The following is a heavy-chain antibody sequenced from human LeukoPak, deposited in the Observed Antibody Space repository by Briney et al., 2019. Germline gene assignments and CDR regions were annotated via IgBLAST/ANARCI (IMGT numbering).Heavy chain of an antibody. CDR1: GGSIRSYY. J-gene: IGHJ4*02. V-gene: IGHV4-4*07. CDR2: IYTDGST. D-gene: IGHD2-15*01. Sequence: PSETLSLTCTVSGGSIRSYYWSWIRQPAGKGLEWIGRIYTDGSTTYNPSLKSRVTMSVDTSKNQFSLKLSSVTAADTAVYYCARRYCSGGSCYAPLDYWGQGTLVTVSS. CDR3: ARRYCSGGSCYAPLDY.